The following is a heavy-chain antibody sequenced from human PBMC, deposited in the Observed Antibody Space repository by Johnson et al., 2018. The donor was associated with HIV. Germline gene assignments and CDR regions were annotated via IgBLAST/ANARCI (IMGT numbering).Heavy chain of an antibody. Sequence: QVQLVESGGGVVQPGRSLRLSCAASGFTFSSYAMHWVRQAPGKGLEWVAFIRYDGSNKYYADSVKGRFTISRDNSKNTLYLQMNSLRAEDTAVYYCVRDQGSGWPTNAFDIWGRGTRVTVSS. CDR3: VRDQGSGWPTNAFDI. CDR2: IRYDGSNK. D-gene: IGHD6-19*01. V-gene: IGHV3-33*08. J-gene: IGHJ3*02. CDR1: GFTFSSYA.